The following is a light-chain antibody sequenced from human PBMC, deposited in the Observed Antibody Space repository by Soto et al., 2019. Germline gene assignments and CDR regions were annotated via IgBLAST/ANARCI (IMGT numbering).Light chain of an antibody. CDR2: SAS. J-gene: IGKJ4*01. CDR3: QQFNSYPFT. Sequence: DIQLTQSPSFLSASVRDRVTITCRASQGISNYLAWYQQKPGTAPKLLIYSASTLQSGVPSRFSGSGSGTEFTLTISSLQLEDFETYHCQQFNSYPFTFGGGTKVEIK. V-gene: IGKV1-9*01. CDR1: QGISNY.